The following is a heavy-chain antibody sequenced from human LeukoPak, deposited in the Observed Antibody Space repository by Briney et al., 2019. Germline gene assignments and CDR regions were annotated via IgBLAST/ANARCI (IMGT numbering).Heavy chain of an antibody. CDR2: VNPSAGST. Sequence: GASVKVSCKASGYTLSSYYMHWVRQAPGQGLEWMAIVNPSAGSTSYAQSFQGRVTLTRDTSSSTVYMELSSLRFDDTAIYYCARASSSRGSYSRRGEDYFDYWGQGTLVTVSS. CDR3: ARASSSRGSYSRRGEDYFDY. CDR1: GYTLSSYY. V-gene: IGHV1-46*01. D-gene: IGHD1-26*01. J-gene: IGHJ4*02.